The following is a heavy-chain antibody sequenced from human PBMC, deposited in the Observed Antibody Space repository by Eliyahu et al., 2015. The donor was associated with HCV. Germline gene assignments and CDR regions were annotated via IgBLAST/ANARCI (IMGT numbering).Heavy chain of an antibody. CDR3: ARWIGSEGATSDSEHNWFDP. D-gene: IGHD1-26*01. J-gene: IGHJ5*02. V-gene: IGHV4-34*01. CDR1: GGSFSGYY. CDR2: IHHSGST. Sequence: QVQLQQWGAGLLKPSETLSLTCAVYGGSFSGYYWSWIRQPPGKGLEWIGEIHHSGSTNYNPSLKSRVTISVDTSKKQFSLKLRSVTAADTAVYYCARWIGSEGATSDSEHNWFDPWGQGTLVTVSS.